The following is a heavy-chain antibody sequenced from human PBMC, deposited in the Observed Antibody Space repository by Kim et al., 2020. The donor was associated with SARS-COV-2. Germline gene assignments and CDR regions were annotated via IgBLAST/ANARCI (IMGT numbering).Heavy chain of an antibody. Sequence: SVKVSCKASGGTFSSYAISWVRQAPGQGLEWMGGIIPIFGTANYAQKFQGRVTITADESTSTAYMELSSLRSEDTAVYYCATVTIFGVVIIPTRGYFQHWGQGTLVTVSS. CDR3: ATVTIFGVVIIPTRGYFQH. CDR1: GGTFSSYA. V-gene: IGHV1-69*13. J-gene: IGHJ1*01. D-gene: IGHD3-3*01. CDR2: IIPIFGTA.